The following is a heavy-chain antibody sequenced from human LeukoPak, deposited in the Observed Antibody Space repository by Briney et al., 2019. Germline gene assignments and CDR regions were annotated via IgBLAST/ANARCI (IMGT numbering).Heavy chain of an antibody. Sequence: GASVKVSCKASGYTFTGYYMHWVRQAPGQGLEWMGWINPNSGGTNYAQKFQGGVTMTRDTSISTAYMELSRLRSDDTAVYYCARDPQLPIVGATILDYWGQGTLVTVSS. J-gene: IGHJ4*02. V-gene: IGHV1-2*02. D-gene: IGHD1-26*01. CDR3: ARDPQLPIVGATILDY. CDR2: INPNSGGT. CDR1: GYTFTGYY.